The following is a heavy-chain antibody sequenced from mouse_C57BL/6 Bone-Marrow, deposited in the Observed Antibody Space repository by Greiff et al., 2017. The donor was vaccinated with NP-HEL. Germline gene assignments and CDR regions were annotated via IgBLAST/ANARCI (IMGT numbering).Heavy chain of an antibody. Sequence: QVQLQQSGPELVKPGASVKISCKASGYSFTSYYIHWVKQRPGQGLEWIGWIYPGSGNTKYNEKFKGEATLTADTSSSTAYMQRSSLTSEDSAVYYCAREEIYYGYFAYWGQGTLVTVSA. CDR3: AREEIYYGYFAY. CDR2: IYPGSGNT. J-gene: IGHJ3*01. D-gene: IGHD2-2*01. CDR1: GYSFTSYY. V-gene: IGHV1-66*01.